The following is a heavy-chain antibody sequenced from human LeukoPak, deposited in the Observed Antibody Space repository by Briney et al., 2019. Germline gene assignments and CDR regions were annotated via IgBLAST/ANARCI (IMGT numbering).Heavy chain of an antibody. D-gene: IGHD2-2*02. Sequence: GGSLRLSCAASGFTFSSYGMHWVRQAPGKGLEWVAVIWYDGSNKYYADSVRGRFTISRDNSKNTLYLQMNSLRAEDTAVYYCARDPHPRYCSSTSCYRGRGYFDYWGQGTLVTVSS. V-gene: IGHV3-33*01. CDR1: GFTFSSYG. CDR3: ARDPHPRYCSSTSCYRGRGYFDY. J-gene: IGHJ4*02. CDR2: IWYDGSNK.